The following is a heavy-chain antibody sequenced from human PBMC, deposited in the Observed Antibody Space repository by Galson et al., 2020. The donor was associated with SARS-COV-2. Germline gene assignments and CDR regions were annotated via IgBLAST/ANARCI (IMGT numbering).Heavy chain of an antibody. D-gene: IGHD6-19*01. CDR2: IARSGST. CDR1: GDSINVYY. CDR3: ARSYDSGWSRNWFAP. J-gene: IGHJ5*02. Sequence: PSETLSLTCTVSGDSINVYYWTWIRQPAGKGLDWIGRIARSGSTNYNPSLQSRVSMSVDTSKNQFSLQLRSVTAADTAVYYCARSYDSGWSRNWFAPWGQGTLVTVSS. V-gene: IGHV4-4*07.